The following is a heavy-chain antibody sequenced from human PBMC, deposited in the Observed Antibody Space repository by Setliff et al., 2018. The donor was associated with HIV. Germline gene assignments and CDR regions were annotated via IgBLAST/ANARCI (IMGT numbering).Heavy chain of an antibody. CDR3: ADPPSGY. CDR1: GFTFSSSW. V-gene: IGHV3-7*01. D-gene: IGHD3-10*01. Sequence: PGESLKISCAASGFTFSSSWMSWVRQAPGKGLEWVANIKEDGSEASSVGSMKGRFTVSRDNAKNSLSLQMNSLRVEDTAVYYCADPPSGYWGQGTLVTVSS. CDR2: IKEDGSEA. J-gene: IGHJ4*02.